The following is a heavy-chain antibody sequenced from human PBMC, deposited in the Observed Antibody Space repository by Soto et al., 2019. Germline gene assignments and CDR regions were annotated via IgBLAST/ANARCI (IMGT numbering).Heavy chain of an antibody. Sequence: QVQLVESGGGVVQPGRSLRLSCAASGFTFSSYAMHWVRQAPGKGLGWVAVISYDESNKYSADSVKGRFTISRDNSKNTLYLQMNSLRAEDTAVYYCARDKMYSSSWYTPPGLAYYGMDVWGQGTTVTVSS. V-gene: IGHV3-30-3*01. CDR1: GFTFSSYA. CDR3: ARDKMYSSSWYTPPGLAYYGMDV. CDR2: ISYDESNK. J-gene: IGHJ6*02. D-gene: IGHD6-13*01.